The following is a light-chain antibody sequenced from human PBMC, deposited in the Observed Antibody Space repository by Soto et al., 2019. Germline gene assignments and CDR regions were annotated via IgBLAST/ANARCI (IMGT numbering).Light chain of an antibody. CDR2: KAS. Sequence: DIQLTQSPSFLSASVGDRVTITCRASQGIRNDLGWYQQKPGKAPKLLIYKASSLESGVPSRFSGSGSGTEFTLTISSLQPDDFATYYCQQYNSYSWTFGQGTKVDIK. V-gene: IGKV1-5*03. J-gene: IGKJ1*01. CDR3: QQYNSYSWT. CDR1: QGIRND.